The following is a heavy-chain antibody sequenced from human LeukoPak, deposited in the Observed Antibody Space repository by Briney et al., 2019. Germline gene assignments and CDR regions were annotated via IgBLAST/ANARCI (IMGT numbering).Heavy chain of an antibody. D-gene: IGHD5-12*01. Sequence: QPGGCLRLSCAASRFTFSTNWMHWVRQAPGKGLVWVSRINSDGSSTGYADSVKGRFTISRDNAKNTLYLQMNSLRAEDTAVYYCARHLSGITGYTYGRGIDYWGQGTLLTVSS. V-gene: IGHV3-74*01. CDR1: RFTFSTNW. CDR3: ARHLSGITGYTYGRGIDY. CDR2: INSDGSST. J-gene: IGHJ4*02.